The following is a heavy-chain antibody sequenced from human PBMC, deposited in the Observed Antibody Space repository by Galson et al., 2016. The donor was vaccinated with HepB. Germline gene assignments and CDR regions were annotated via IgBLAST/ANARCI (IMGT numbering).Heavy chain of an antibody. V-gene: IGHV6-1*01. CDR2: IYYRSKYYN. D-gene: IGHD6-19*01. Sequence: CAISGDSVSSSGAAWNWIRQSPSRGLEWLGKIYYRSKYYNDYAESVKSRISINADTSKNQFSLQLSSVTPEDTAVYYCARDRPTVLAGPSPFDYWGQGTLVTVSS. CDR1: GDSVSSSGAA. J-gene: IGHJ4*02. CDR3: ARDRPTVLAGPSPFDY.